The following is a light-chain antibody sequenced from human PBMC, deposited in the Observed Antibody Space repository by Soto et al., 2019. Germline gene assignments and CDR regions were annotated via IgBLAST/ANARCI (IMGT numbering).Light chain of an antibody. CDR3: QHYGSSPLT. CDR1: QSVSSSY. J-gene: IGKJ4*01. Sequence: EMVLTQSPGTLSLSPGERATLSCRASQSVSSSYLAWYQQKPGQAPRLLIYGASSRATGIPDRFSGSGSGTDFTLTISRLEPEDFAVYYCQHYGSSPLTFGGGTKVEFK. CDR2: GAS. V-gene: IGKV3-20*01.